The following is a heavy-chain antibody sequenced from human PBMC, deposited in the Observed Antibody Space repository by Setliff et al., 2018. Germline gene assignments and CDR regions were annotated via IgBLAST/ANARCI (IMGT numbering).Heavy chain of an antibody. CDR2: IYYSGST. D-gene: IGHD6-6*01. V-gene: IGHV4-39*07. CDR1: GGSISSSIYY. J-gene: IGHJ6*02. CDR3: ARVSQLVVLSLYYYYGMDV. Sequence: KPSETLSLTCTVSGGSISSSIYYWGWIRQPPGKGLEWIGSIYYSGSTYYNPSLKSRVTISVDTSKNQFSLKLSSVTAADTAVYYCARVSQLVVLSLYYYYGMDVWGQGTTVTSP.